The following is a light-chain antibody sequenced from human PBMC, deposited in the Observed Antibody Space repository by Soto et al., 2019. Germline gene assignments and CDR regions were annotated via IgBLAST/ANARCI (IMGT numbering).Light chain of an antibody. CDR3: HQYDHWPQT. J-gene: IGKJ1*01. V-gene: IGKV3-15*01. CDR2: GAS. CDR1: QSVRSY. Sequence: EVVMTQSPATLSVSPGERATLSCGASQSVRSYLAWYQQKPGQAPGLLIHGASTRAPGIPARFSGSGSGTDFTLTISSLQSEDFAVYYCHQYDHWPQTFGQGTKV.